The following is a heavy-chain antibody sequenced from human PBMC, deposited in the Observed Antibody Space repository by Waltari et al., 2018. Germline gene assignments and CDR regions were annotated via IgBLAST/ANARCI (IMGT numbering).Heavy chain of an antibody. D-gene: IGHD6-19*01. Sequence: QVQLQESGPGLVKPSETLSLTCTVSGGSISSYYWSWIRQPPGKGLEWIGYIYYSGSTNEHPSLKGRVTISVDTSKNQFSLKLSSVTAADTAVYYCARVIKGYRSGWFDPWGQGTLVTVSS. CDR1: GGSISSYY. CDR3: ARVIKGYRSGWFDP. J-gene: IGHJ5*02. CDR2: IYYSGST. V-gene: IGHV4-59*01.